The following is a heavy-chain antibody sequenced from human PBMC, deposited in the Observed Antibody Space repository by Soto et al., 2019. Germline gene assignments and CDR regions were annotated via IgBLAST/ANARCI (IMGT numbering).Heavy chain of an antibody. Sequence: QVQLQESGPGLVRPSQTLSLTCTVSGGSISSEYYHWTWIRQAPGKGLEWIGYIHYSGSVTYNPSLQSRLTMSVDTSKNLFSLKLSSVTAADTAVYFCAREDDGGDRDYYGLDVWGQGTTVTVSS. D-gene: IGHD2-21*02. CDR1: GGSISSEYYH. J-gene: IGHJ6*02. V-gene: IGHV4-30-4*01. CDR3: AREDDGGDRDYYGLDV. CDR2: IHYSGSV.